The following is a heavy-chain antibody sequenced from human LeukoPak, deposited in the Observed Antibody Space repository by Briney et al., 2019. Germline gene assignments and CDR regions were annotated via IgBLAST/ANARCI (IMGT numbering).Heavy chain of an antibody. CDR3: ARDSANGWYHAY. CDR2: IYSGGGT. J-gene: IGHJ4*02. Sequence: GGSLRLSCAASGFTVNSNYMSWVRQAPGKGLEWVSVIYSGGGTHCADSVMGRFTISRDNPKNTVYLQMNSLRAEDTAVYYCARDSANGWYHAYWGQGTLVTVSS. D-gene: IGHD6-19*01. V-gene: IGHV3-53*01. CDR1: GFTVNSNY.